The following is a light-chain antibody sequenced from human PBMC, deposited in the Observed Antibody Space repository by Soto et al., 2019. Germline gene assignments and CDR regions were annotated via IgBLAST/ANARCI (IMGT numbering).Light chain of an antibody. J-gene: IGLJ2*01. CDR3: SSYASSSTLV. CDR1: SSDVGGYNY. Sequence: QSALTQPASVSGSPGQSITISCTGTSSDVGGYNYVSWYQQHPSKAPKLMIYDVSNRPSGVSNRFSGFKSGNTASLTISGLQAEDEADYYCSSYASSSTLVFGGGTKLTVL. V-gene: IGLV2-14*03. CDR2: DVS.